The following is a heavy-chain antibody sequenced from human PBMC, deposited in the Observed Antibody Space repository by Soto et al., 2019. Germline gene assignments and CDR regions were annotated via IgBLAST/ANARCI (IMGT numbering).Heavy chain of an antibody. CDR2: INHSGST. V-gene: IGHV4-34*01. J-gene: IGHJ4*02. Sequence: SETLSLTCAVYGGSFSGYYWSWIRQPPGKGLEWIGEINHSGSTNYNPSLKSRVTMSVDTSKNQFSLKLSSVTAADTAVYYCARAPHQRYCSGGSCYPPYFDYWGQGTLVTVSS. CDR1: GGSFSGYY. D-gene: IGHD2-15*01. CDR3: ARAPHQRYCSGGSCYPPYFDY.